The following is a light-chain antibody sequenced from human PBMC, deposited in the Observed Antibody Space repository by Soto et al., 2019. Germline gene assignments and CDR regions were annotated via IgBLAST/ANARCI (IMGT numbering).Light chain of an antibody. V-gene: IGKV1-39*01. Sequence: QMTQSPSSLSASVGDRVTITCRASQSITTYLNWYQQKPGKAPKLLIYATSSLQSGVASRFSGSGSGTDFTLTISSLQPEDFETYYCQQSYSTPRTFGQGTKVDIK. CDR1: QSITTY. CDR2: ATS. CDR3: QQSYSTPRT. J-gene: IGKJ1*01.